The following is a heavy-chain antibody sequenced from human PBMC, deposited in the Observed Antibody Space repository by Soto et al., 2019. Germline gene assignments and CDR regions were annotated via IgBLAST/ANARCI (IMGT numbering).Heavy chain of an antibody. Sequence: QMQLVQSGAEVKKTGSSVKVSCKASGYTFTYRYLHWVRQAPGQALEWMGWITPFNGNTNYAQKLQDRVTITRDRSMSTAYMELSSVRSEDTAMYYCESTNYGSGSYYKGGRGWFDPWGQGTLVTVSS. D-gene: IGHD3-10*01. CDR3: ESTNYGSGSYYKGGRGWFDP. J-gene: IGHJ5*02. CDR1: GYTFTYRY. V-gene: IGHV1-45*02. CDR2: ITPFNGNT.